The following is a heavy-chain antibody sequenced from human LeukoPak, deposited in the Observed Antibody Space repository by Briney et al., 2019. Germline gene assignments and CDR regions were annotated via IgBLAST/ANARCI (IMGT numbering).Heavy chain of an antibody. J-gene: IGHJ4*02. D-gene: IGHD3-16*01. CDR2: ISYDGSNK. V-gene: IGHV3-30*18. CDR3: AKDLANGYYDYVWEMGFDY. CDR1: GFTFSSYG. Sequence: GGSLRLSCAASGFTFSSYGMHWVRQAPGKGLEWVAVISYDGSNKYYADSVKGRFTISRDNSKNTLYLQMNSLRAEDTAVYYCAKDLANGYYDYVWEMGFDYWGQGTLVSVSS.